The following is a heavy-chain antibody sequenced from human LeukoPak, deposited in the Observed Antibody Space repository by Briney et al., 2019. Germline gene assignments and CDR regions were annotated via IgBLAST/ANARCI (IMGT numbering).Heavy chain of an antibody. CDR1: GYTFTDYT. J-gene: IGHJ4*02. CDR2: INTNTGNP. CDR3: ARARGRFYGSSGPKLDY. Sequence: ASVKVSGKAFGYTFTDYTMNWVRQAPGQGLEWMGWINTNTGNPTYAQGFTGRIVFSLDTSVSTAYLQISSLKAEDTAVYYCARARGRFYGSSGPKLDYWGQGTLLTVSS. D-gene: IGHD3-22*01. V-gene: IGHV7-4-1*02.